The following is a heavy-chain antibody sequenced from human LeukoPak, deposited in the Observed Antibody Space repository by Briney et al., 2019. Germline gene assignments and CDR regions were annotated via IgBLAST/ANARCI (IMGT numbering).Heavy chain of an antibody. CDR1: GFTFTTYT. CDR3: ASVDYGDYYDISEYYYCDN. Sequence: GGSLRLSCAASGFTFTTYTMSWVRQAPGKGLEWVSFISGRRTYISYADSVKGRFTISRDNAKNSLYLQMNSLRAEDTAVYFCASVDYGDYYDISEYYYCDNWGQGTLVTVSS. J-gene: IGHJ4*02. V-gene: IGHV3-21*01. D-gene: IGHD3-22*01. CDR2: ISGRRTYI.